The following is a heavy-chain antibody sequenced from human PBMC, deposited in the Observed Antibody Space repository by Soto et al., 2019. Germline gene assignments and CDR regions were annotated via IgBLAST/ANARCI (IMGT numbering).Heavy chain of an antibody. CDR2: IKSKTDGGTT. J-gene: IGHJ6*02. CDR3: TTDSLVRGVDSYYYYYYGMDV. D-gene: IGHD3-10*01. Sequence: GGSLRLSCAASGFTFSNAWMNWVRQAPGKGLEWVGRIKSKTDGGTTDYAAPVKGRFTISRDDSKNTLYLQMNSLKTEDTAVYYCTTDSLVRGVDSYYYYYYGMDVWGQGTTVTVSS. CDR1: GFTFSNAW. V-gene: IGHV3-15*07.